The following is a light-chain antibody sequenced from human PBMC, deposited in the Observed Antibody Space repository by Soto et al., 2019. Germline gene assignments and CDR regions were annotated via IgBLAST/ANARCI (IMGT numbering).Light chain of an antibody. Sequence: DIQMTQSPSSLSASLGDRVTITCRASQGIGAYLAWFQQKPGNAPKLLIYAASTLQSGVPSRFSGSGSGTYCTRTVSSLQPEDVATYYCQKYNSAPLTFGGGTRVEIK. V-gene: IGKV1-27*01. CDR3: QKYNSAPLT. CDR1: QGIGAY. CDR2: AAS. J-gene: IGKJ4*01.